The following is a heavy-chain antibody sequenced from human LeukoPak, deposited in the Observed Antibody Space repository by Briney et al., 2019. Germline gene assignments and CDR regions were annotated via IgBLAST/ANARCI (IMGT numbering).Heavy chain of an antibody. CDR1: GFTFSSYA. CDR2: IGTSTSYI. CDR3: ARVSSSTLDAFDI. V-gene: IGHV3-21*01. Sequence: PGGSLRLSCAASGFTFSSYAMSWVRQAPGKGLEWVSSIGTSTSYIYYADSVKGRFTISRDNAKNSLYLQMNSLRAEDTAVYYCARVSSSTLDAFDIWGQGTMVTVSS. J-gene: IGHJ3*02. D-gene: IGHD6-13*01.